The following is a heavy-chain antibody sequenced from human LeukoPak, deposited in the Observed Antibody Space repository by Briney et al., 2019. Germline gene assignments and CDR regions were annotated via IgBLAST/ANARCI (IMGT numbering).Heavy chain of an antibody. CDR3: ARGHRGGYLVY. CDR2: IYYSGST. J-gene: IGHJ1*01. CDR1: GGSISSGGYY. Sequence: PSETLSLTCTVSGGSISSGGYYWSWIRQHPGKGLEWIGYIYYSGSTYYNPSLKSRVTISVDTSKNQFSLKLSSVTAADTAVYYCARGHRGGYLVYWGQGTLVTVSS. V-gene: IGHV4-31*03. D-gene: IGHD3-22*01.